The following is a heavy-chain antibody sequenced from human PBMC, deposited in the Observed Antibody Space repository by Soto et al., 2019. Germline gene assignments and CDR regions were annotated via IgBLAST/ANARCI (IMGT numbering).Heavy chain of an antibody. Sequence: GGSLRLSCAASGFTFSTYTMNWVRQAPGKGLEWVAGIFPGGSTYYANSVKGRFTISRDHSQSSVFLQMSSLRDEDTVVYFCAKDRQPDGICTFDLWGQRTLVTVSS. J-gene: IGHJ4*02. CDR2: IFPGGST. CDR1: GFTFSTYT. D-gene: IGHD3-3*02. CDR3: AKDRQPDGICTFDL. V-gene: IGHV3-23*01.